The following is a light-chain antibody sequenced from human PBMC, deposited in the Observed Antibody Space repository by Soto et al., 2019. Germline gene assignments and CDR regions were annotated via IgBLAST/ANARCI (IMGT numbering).Light chain of an antibody. CDR1: QSVSSN. Sequence: EIVMTQSPATLSVSQGERATLSCWASQSVSSNLAWYQQKSGQAPRLFMYGASTRATGIPARFSGSGSGTEFTLTISSLQSEDFAVYYCQQYDNWPRTFGPGTMVDI. V-gene: IGKV3-15*01. CDR2: GAS. J-gene: IGKJ3*01. CDR3: QQYDNWPRT.